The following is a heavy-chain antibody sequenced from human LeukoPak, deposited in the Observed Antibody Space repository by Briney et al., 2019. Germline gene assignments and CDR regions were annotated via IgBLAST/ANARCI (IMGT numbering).Heavy chain of an antibody. V-gene: IGHV4-39*06. D-gene: IGHD3-22*01. CDR1: GGSISSSSYY. Sequence: PSETLSLTCTVSGGSISSSSYYWGWLRQPPGKGLEWFGRIYYSGSTYYHPSLKCRVTISVDTSKTQFALKLSSVTAADTAVYYCARGDDWGRYYYDSSGSRRPYYFDYWGQGTLVTVSS. CDR3: ARGDDWGRYYYDSSGSRRPYYFDY. CDR2: IYYSGST. J-gene: IGHJ4*02.